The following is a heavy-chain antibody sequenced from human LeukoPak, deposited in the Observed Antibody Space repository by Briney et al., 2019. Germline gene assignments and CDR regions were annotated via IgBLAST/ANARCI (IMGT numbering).Heavy chain of an antibody. D-gene: IGHD5-18*01. CDR3: APQGDLGYSYGRFDY. J-gene: IGHJ4*02. CDR1: GGSFSGYY. V-gene: IGHV4-34*01. Sequence: SETLSLTCAVYGGSFSGYYWSWIRQPPAKGLEWIGESNHSGSTNYNPSLKSRVPISVDTSKNQFSLKLSPVTAAETAAYYCAPQGDLGYSYGRFDYWGQGTLVTVSS. CDR2: SNHSGST.